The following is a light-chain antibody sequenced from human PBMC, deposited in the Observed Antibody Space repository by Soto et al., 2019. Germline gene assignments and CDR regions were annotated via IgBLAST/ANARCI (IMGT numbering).Light chain of an antibody. CDR3: HQRQSWPRT. Sequence: EIVFTQSPATLSSFTGYRVNLSFRSSQYINTRLAWYQHRPGQAPRLLIYQTSIRAAGIPARFSASGSGTDFTLTISDVQTEDFALYSCHQRQSWPRTFGQGTKVDIK. CDR1: QYINTR. V-gene: IGKV3-11*01. J-gene: IGKJ1*01. CDR2: QTS.